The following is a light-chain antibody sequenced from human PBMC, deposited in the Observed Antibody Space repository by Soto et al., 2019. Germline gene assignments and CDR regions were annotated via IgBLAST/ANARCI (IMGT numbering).Light chain of an antibody. CDR2: GAS. J-gene: IGKJ1*01. CDR1: QSVSSSF. CDR3: QQYGSSPWT. V-gene: IGKV3-20*01. Sequence: EIVLTQSPGTLSLSPGERATLSCRASQSVSSSFLAWYQQKPGQAPRLLIYGASSRATGIPDRFRGSGSGTDFTLTISRLEAEDFAVYYCQQYGSSPWTFGQGTKVEIK.